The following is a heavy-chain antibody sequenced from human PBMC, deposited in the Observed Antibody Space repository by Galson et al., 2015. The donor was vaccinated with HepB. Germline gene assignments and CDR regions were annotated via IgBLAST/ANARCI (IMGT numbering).Heavy chain of an antibody. V-gene: IGHV1-69*06. Sequence: SVKVSCKASGGTFSTYAISWVRQAPGQGLEWMGGIIPIFATANYAQKFQGRVTITADKSTSTAYMEVSSLTSEDTAVYYCARDLTTREGWYFDLWGRGTLVTVS. CDR3: ARDLTTREGWYFDL. CDR2: IIPIFATA. J-gene: IGHJ2*01. D-gene: IGHD1-14*01. CDR1: GGTFSTYA.